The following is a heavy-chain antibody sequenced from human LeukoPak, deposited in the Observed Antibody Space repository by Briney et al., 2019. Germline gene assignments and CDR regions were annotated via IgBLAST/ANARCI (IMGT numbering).Heavy chain of an antibody. CDR3: ANRYDTDYYYYGMDV. J-gene: IGHJ6*02. V-gene: IGHV3-23*01. D-gene: IGHD3-22*01. CDR1: GFTFSSYA. Sequence: GGSLRLSCAASGFTFSSYAMSWVRQAPGKGLEWVSAISGSGGSTYYADSVKGRFTISRDNSKNTLYLQMNSLRAEDTAVYYCANRYDTDYYYYGMDVWGQGTTVTVSS. CDR2: ISGSGGST.